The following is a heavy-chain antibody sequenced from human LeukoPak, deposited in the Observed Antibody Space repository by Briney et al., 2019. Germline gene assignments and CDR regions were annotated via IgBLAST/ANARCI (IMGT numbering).Heavy chain of an antibody. CDR2: ISYSGST. V-gene: IGHV4-59*01. J-gene: IGHJ4*02. Sequence: SETLSLTCTVSGGSISSYYWSWIRQSPGKGLEWMGYISYSGSTRYNPSLKSRVTISLDTSKNQFSLKLSSVTAADTAVYYCARALDGYNYPYGNWGQGTLVTVSS. CDR1: GGSISSYY. D-gene: IGHD5-24*01. CDR3: ARALDGYNYPYGN.